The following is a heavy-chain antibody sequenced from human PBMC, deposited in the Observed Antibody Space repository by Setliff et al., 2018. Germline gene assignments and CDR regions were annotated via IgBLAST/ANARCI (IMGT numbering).Heavy chain of an antibody. CDR2: IYYSGST. Sequence: SETLSLTCTVSGGSVSSSSYYWGWIRQPPGKGLEWIGSIYYSGSTYYNPSLKSRVTISVDTSKNQFSLKLGSVTAADTAVYYCASFAGSSWVDYWGQGTLVTVSS. V-gene: IGHV4-39*01. CDR3: ASFAGSSWVDY. J-gene: IGHJ4*02. D-gene: IGHD6-13*01. CDR1: GGSVSSSSYY.